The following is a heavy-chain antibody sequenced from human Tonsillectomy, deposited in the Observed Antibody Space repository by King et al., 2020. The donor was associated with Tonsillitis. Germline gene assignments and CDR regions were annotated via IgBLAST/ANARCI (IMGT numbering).Heavy chain of an antibody. CDR3: AREDYYDSNGYDEQFDY. J-gene: IGHJ4*02. Sequence: VQLVESGAEVKNPGASVKVSCKASGYTFTDYFMHWVRQAPGQGLEWMGGINPNSGVTNSAHKFQGRLTMTRDRSISTAYMELSRLRSDDTAVYYCAREDYYDSNGYDEQFDYWGQGTLVTVSS. CDR1: GYTFTDYF. V-gene: IGHV1-2*07. CDR2: INPNSGVT. D-gene: IGHD3-22*01.